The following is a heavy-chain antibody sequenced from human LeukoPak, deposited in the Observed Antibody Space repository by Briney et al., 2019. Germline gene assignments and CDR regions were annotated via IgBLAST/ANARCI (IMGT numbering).Heavy chain of an antibody. CDR2: ISYDGSNK. CDR3: ARDYYDYGDYEWGVIDY. V-gene: IGHV3-30-3*01. CDR1: GFTFSSYA. Sequence: PGGSLRLSCAASGFTFSSYAMHWVRQAPGKGLEWVAVISYDGSNKYYADSVKGRFTISRDNSKNTLYLQMNSLRAEDTAVYYCARDYYDYGDYEWGVIDYWGQGTLVTVSS. J-gene: IGHJ4*02. D-gene: IGHD4-17*01.